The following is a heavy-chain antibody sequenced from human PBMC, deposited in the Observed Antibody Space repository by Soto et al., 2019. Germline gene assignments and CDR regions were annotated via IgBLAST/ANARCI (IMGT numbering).Heavy chain of an antibody. CDR3: AKDMKPLMNYYYYGMDV. J-gene: IGHJ6*02. D-gene: IGHD2-8*01. V-gene: IGHV3-9*01. CDR2: ISWNSGSI. CDR1: GFNFDDYA. Sequence: PGGSQRLSSTASGFNFDDYAMHWVRQAPGKGLEWVSGISWNSGSIGYADSVKGRFTISRDNAKNSLYLQMNSLRAEDTALYYCAKDMKPLMNYYYYGMDVWGQGTTVTVSS.